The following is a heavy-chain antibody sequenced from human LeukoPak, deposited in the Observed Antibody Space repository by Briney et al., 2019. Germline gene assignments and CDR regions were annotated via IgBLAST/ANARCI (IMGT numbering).Heavy chain of an antibody. Sequence: PSGGSLTLSCAASGFTFSNYAMNWVRQAPGKGLEWVSYISASSVTIYDADSVKGRFTISSDNTKNTLYLQMNSLRAEDTAVYYCAKEFGQWLEAFDSWGQGTLVTVSS. V-gene: IGHV3-23*01. CDR3: AKEFGQWLEAFDS. D-gene: IGHD5-12*01. CDR1: GFTFSNYA. CDR2: ISASSVTI. J-gene: IGHJ4*02.